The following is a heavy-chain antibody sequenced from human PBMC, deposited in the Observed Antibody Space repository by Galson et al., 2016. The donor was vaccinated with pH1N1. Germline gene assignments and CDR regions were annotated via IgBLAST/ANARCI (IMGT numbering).Heavy chain of an antibody. V-gene: IGHV1-69*13. CDR2: IMPIFGTT. CDR3: VRSTGYNKVNVPFDV. D-gene: IGHD1-14*01. Sequence: SVKVSCKASGGPLSSYATGWVRQAPGQGPEWMGGIMPIFGTTKYEQKFQGRVTITADEMSGSAYMELSGLTSMDTAVYYCVRSTGYNKVNVPFDVWGQGTLVIVSS. J-gene: IGHJ3*01. CDR1: GGPLSSYA.